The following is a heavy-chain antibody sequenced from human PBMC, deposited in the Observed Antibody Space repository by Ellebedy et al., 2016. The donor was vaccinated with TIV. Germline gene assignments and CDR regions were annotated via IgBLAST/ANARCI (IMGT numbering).Heavy chain of an antibody. Sequence: GESLKISCAASGFTFSSYGMHWVRQAPGKGLEWVAVISYDGSNKYYADSVKGRFTISRDNSKSTLFLQMNSLRTEDTAVYYCAKDPNAVTMGGFDYWGQGTLVTVSS. CDR1: GFTFSSYG. CDR2: ISYDGSNK. J-gene: IGHJ4*02. D-gene: IGHD4-17*01. V-gene: IGHV3-30*18. CDR3: AKDPNAVTMGGFDY.